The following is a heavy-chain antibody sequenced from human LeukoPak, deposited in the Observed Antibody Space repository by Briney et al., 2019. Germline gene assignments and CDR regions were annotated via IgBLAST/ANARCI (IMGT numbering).Heavy chain of an antibody. Sequence: SETLSLTCTVSGGSISSSSYYWGWIRQPPGKGLEWIGGIYYSGSTYYNPSLKSRVTISVDTSKNQFSLKLSSVTAADTAVYYCVRDSLQLDVWWDDAFDSWGQGRMVTVSS. CDR1: GGSISSSSYY. J-gene: IGHJ3*02. CDR2: IYYSGST. D-gene: IGHD1-1*01. CDR3: VRDSLQLDVWWDDAFDS. V-gene: IGHV4-39*02.